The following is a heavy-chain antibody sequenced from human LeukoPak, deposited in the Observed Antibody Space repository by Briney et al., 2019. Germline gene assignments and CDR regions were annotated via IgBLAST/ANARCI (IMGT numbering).Heavy chain of an antibody. V-gene: IGHV3-23*01. J-gene: IGHJ6*04. CDR3: AKVGSSMSFYYYYGMDV. D-gene: IGHD6-13*01. Sequence: PGGSLRLSCAGSGFTFSSYGMSWVRQAPGKGLEWVSAISGSGGTTNYADSVKGRFTISRDNSKDTLYLQMDSLRAEDTAVYYCAKVGSSMSFYYYYGMDVWGEGTTVTVSS. CDR2: ISGSGGTT. CDR1: GFTFSSYG.